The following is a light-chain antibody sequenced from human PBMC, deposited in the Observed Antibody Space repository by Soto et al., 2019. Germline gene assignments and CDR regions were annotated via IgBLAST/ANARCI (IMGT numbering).Light chain of an antibody. CDR1: QSVATN. CDR3: QQYNNWPPWT. CDR2: GAS. J-gene: IGKJ1*01. Sequence: EFVLTQSPGTLSLSPGEIATLSCMASQSVATNLAWYQQKPGQPPRLLIYGASTRATGIPARFSGSGSGTEFTLTISSLQSEDFAVYYCQQYNNWPPWTFGQGTKVDIK. V-gene: IGKV3-15*01.